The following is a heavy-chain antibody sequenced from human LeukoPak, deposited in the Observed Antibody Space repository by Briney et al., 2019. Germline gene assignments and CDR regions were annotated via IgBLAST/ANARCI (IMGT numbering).Heavy chain of an antibody. CDR3: ARDLGYSGFDWAP. CDR1: GYSISSGYY. Sequence: SETLSLTCTVSGYSISSGYYWGWIRQPPGRRLEWVGSIHSSGNTYYNPTLKSRVTISVDTSKNQFSLNLTSVTAADAAVYYCARDLGYSGFDWAPWGQGTLVTVSS. V-gene: IGHV4-38-2*02. D-gene: IGHD5-12*01. J-gene: IGHJ5*02. CDR2: IHSSGNT.